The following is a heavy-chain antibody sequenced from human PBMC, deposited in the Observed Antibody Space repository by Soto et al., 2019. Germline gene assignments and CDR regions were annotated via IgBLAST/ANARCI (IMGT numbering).Heavy chain of an antibody. CDR3: ASALPSMTTVTTPFWFAP. V-gene: IGHV4-59*01. Sequence: SETLSLTCTVSGGSISSYYWSWIRQPPGKGLEWIGYIYYSGSTNYNPSLKSRVTISVDTSKNQFSLKLSSVTAADTAVYYCASALPSMTTVTTPFWFAPWGQGTLVTV. J-gene: IGHJ5*02. CDR1: GGSISSYY. D-gene: IGHD4-17*01. CDR2: IYYSGST.